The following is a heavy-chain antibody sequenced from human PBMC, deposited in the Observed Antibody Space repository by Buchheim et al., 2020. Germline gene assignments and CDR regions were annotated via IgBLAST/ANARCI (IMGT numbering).Heavy chain of an antibody. Sequence: QVQLQESGPGLVKASGTLSLTCAVSGDSISSNNWWSWVRQSPEKGLEWIGEVSHSGDTKYNPSLKSRVNISVDKSKNQLSLNLNSMTAADTAVYYCVSEYSFSPGIRWDVWCQGT. D-gene: IGHD3-16*01. V-gene: IGHV4-4*02. CDR3: VSEYSFSPGIRWDV. CDR2: VSHSGDT. J-gene: IGHJ6*02. CDR1: GDSISSNNW.